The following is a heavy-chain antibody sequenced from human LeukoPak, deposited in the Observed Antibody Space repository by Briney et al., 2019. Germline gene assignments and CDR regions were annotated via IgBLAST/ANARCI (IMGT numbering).Heavy chain of an antibody. CDR1: GYTFTGYY. V-gene: IGHV1-2*02. Sequence: GASVKVSCKASGYTFTGYYMHWVRQAPGQGLEWMGWINPNSGGTNYAQKFQGRVTMTRDTSISTAYMELSRLRSDDTAVYYCARDPYCSSTSCKLWGQGTPVTVSS. CDR3: ARDPYCSSTSCKL. D-gene: IGHD2-2*01. J-gene: IGHJ4*02. CDR2: INPNSGGT.